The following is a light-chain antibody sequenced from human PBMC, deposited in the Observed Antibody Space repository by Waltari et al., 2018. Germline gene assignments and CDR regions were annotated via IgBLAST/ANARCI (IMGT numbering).Light chain of an antibody. J-gene: IGLJ3*02. V-gene: IGLV2-23*02. CDR2: DVS. CDR1: SRDLGPYNL. Sequence: QSALTQPASVSGSPGQSITISCTGPSRDLGPYNLVSWYQKPPAQAPKLMIYDVSRRPSGVSDRFSGSKSCNTASLTISGLQAEDEADYYCCSYAGSITWVFGGGTKLTVL. CDR3: CSYAGSITWV.